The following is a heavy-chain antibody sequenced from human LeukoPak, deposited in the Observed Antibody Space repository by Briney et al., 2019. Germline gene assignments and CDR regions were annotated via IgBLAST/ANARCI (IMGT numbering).Heavy chain of an antibody. D-gene: IGHD2-2*01. J-gene: IGHJ6*04. CDR3: ASGPPGGYCSSTSCGPYYYYGMDV. V-gene: IGHV3-21*01. CDR2: ISSSSSYI. CDR1: GFTFSSYS. Sequence: GGSLRLSCAASGFTFSSYSMNWVRQAPGKGLEWVSSISSSSSYIYYADSVKGRFTIPRDNAKNSLYLQMNSLRAEDTAVYYCASGPPGGYCSSTSCGPYYYYGMDVWAKGPRSPSPQ.